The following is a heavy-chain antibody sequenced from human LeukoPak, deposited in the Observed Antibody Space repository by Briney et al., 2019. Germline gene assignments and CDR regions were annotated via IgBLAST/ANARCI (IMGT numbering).Heavy chain of an antibody. Sequence: SVKVSCKASGGTFSSYAISWVRQAPGQGLEWMGGIIPIFGTANYAQKFQGRVTITADESTSTAHMELSSLRSEDTAVYYCARGEGFPFSQAIDYWGQGTLVTVSS. D-gene: IGHD3-16*01. J-gene: IGHJ4*02. CDR2: IIPIFGTA. CDR3: ARGEGFPFSQAIDY. CDR1: GGTFSSYA. V-gene: IGHV1-69*01.